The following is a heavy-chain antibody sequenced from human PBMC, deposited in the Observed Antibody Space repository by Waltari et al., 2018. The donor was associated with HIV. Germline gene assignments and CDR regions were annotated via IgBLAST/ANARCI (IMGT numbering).Heavy chain of an antibody. Sequence: EVQLVESGGGLVQPGGSLRLSCAASGFTFSSYSMNWVRQAPGKGLGWVSYISSSSSTIYYADSVKGRFTISRDNAKNSLYLQMNSLRAEDTAVYYCARDLGWSWGYWGQGTLVTVSS. CDR2: ISSSSSTI. V-gene: IGHV3-48*01. CDR1: GFTFSSYS. J-gene: IGHJ4*02. D-gene: IGHD1-26*01. CDR3: ARDLGWSWGY.